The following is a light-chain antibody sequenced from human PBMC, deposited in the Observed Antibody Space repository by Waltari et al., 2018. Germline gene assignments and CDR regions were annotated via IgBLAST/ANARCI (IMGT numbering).Light chain of an antibody. CDR1: ALPKQY. CDR3: QSGDSTSTHVV. CDR2: KEA. J-gene: IGLJ2*01. V-gene: IGLV3-25*03. Sequence: SYELTQPPSVSVSPGQTARITCPGDALPKQYAFWYQQKTVQAPVLVTYKEAERPSGIPDRFSGSSSGTTVTLTISGVQAEDEADYYCQSGDSTSTHVVFGGGTKLTVL.